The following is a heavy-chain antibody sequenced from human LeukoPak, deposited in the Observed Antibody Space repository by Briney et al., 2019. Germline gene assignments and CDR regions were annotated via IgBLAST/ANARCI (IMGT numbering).Heavy chain of an antibody. CDR3: ASTGGYCSSTRYISSGGSCSDY. V-gene: IGHV3-30-3*01. J-gene: IGHJ4*02. CDR2: ISYDGSNK. D-gene: IGHD2-2*01. Sequence: PGRSLRLSCAASGFTFSSYAMHWVRQAPGKGLEWVAVISYDGSNKYYADSVKGRFTISRDNSKNTLYLQMNSLRAEDTAVYYCASTGGYCSSTRYISSGGSCSDYWGQGTLVTVSS. CDR1: GFTFSSYA.